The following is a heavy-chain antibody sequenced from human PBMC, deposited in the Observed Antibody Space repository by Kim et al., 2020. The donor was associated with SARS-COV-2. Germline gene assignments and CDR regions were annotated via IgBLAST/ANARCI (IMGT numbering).Heavy chain of an antibody. D-gene: IGHD6-13*01. V-gene: IGHV3-7*01. CDR2: IKQDGSEK. Sequence: GGSLRLSCAASGFTFSSYWMSWVRQAPGKGLEWVANIKQDGSEKYYVDSVKGRFTISRDNAKNSLYLQMNSLRAEDTAVYYCARPSTGRTAGSRIGWGQGTLVTVSS. CDR3: ARPSTGRTAGSRIG. CDR1: GFTFSSYW. J-gene: IGHJ4*02.